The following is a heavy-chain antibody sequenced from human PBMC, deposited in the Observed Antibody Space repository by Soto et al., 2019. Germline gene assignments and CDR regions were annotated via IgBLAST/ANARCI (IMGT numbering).Heavy chain of an antibody. J-gene: IGHJ6*02. D-gene: IGHD5-18*01. Sequence: GESLKISCKGSGYSFTSYWIGWVRQMPGKGLEWMGRIDPSDSYTNYSPSFQGHVTISADKSISTPYLQWSSLKASDTAMYYCARAMGYTDGSPNYYYGMYIWDQGPT. V-gene: IGHV5-10-1*01. CDR1: GYSFTSYW. CDR3: ARAMGYTDGSPNYYYGMYI. CDR2: IDPSDSYT.